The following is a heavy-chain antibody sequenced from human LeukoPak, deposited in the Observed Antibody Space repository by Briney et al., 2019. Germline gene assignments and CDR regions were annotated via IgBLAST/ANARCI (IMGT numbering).Heavy chain of an antibody. J-gene: IGHJ4*02. Sequence: ASVKVSCKVSGYTLTELSMHWVRQAPGKGLEWMGGFDPEDGETIYAQKFQGRVTMTEDTSTDTAYMELSSLRSEDTAVYYCATGLVQGASFVDWGQGTLVTVSS. CDR2: FDPEDGET. D-gene: IGHD3-10*01. CDR3: ATGLVQGASFVD. V-gene: IGHV1-24*01. CDR1: GYTLTELS.